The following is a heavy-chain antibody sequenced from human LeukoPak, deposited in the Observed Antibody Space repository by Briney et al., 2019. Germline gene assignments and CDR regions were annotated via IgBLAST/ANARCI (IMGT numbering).Heavy chain of an antibody. CDR1: GGSFSGYC. CDR3: ARETYYFDY. Sequence: SETLSLTCAVYGGSFSGYCWSWIRQPPGKGLEWIGEINHSGSTNYNPSLKSRVTISVDTSKNQFSLKLSSVTAADTAVYYCARETYYFDYWGQGTLVTVSS. J-gene: IGHJ4*02. V-gene: IGHV4-34*01. CDR2: INHSGST.